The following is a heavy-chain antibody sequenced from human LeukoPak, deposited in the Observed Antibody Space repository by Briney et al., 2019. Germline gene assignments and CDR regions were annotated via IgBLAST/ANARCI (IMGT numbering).Heavy chain of an antibody. D-gene: IGHD3-9*01. CDR3: ARGRNHYDIWTGHGTTSYSFDY. J-gene: IGHJ4*02. CDR2: IYTSGST. V-gene: IGHV4-61*02. CDR1: GGSISSGSYY. Sequence: SETLSLTCTVSGGSISSGSYYWSWIRQAAGKGLEWIGRIYTSGSTNHNPSLKSRVTISVDTTKKQFSLKLSSVTAADTAVYYCARGRNHYDIWTGHGTTSYSFDYWGQGTLVTVSS.